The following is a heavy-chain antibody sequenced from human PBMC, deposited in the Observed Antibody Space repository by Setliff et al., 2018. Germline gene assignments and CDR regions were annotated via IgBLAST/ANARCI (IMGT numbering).Heavy chain of an antibody. CDR3: AKRGDTRTFDY. Sequence: GSLRLSCAASGFTFSDYYMSWIRQAPGKGLEWVSYISSSGSTIYYADSVKGRFTISRDNAKNTVYLHMTSLRAEDTAMYYCAKRGDTRTFDYWGQGTLVTVSS. CDR1: GFTFSDYY. V-gene: IGHV3-11*01. J-gene: IGHJ4*02. CDR2: ISSSGSTI. D-gene: IGHD5-18*01.